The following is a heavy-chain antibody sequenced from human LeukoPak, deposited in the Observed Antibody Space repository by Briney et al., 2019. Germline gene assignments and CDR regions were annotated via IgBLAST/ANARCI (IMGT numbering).Heavy chain of an antibody. CDR1: GLMFSSYA. J-gene: IGHJ4*02. D-gene: IGHD3-22*01. CDR2: TSYNGKDK. Sequence: GGSLRLSCGGSGLMFSSYAMHWVRQAPGKGLEWVAGTSYNGKDKFYADSVKGRFSISRDNSKNTLYLQMDSLRAEDTAVYYCAKGDNYYDSSGYYHVKALFDYWGQGALVTVSS. V-gene: IGHV3-30*04. CDR3: AKGDNYYDSSGYYHVKALFDY.